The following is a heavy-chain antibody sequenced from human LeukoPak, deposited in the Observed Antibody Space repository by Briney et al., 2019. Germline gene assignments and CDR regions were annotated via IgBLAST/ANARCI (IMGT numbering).Heavy chain of an antibody. J-gene: IGHJ4*02. CDR1: GYSISSAYY. CDR3: ARLRITIFGVVITEYFDY. Sequence: PSETLSLTCSVSGYSISSAYYWGWIRQPPGKGLEWIGTMYHSGSTNYNPSLKSRVTISVDTSKNQFSLKLSSVTAADTAVYFCARLRITIFGVVITEYFDYWGQGTLVTVSS. V-gene: IGHV4-38-2*02. D-gene: IGHD3-3*01. CDR2: MYHSGST.